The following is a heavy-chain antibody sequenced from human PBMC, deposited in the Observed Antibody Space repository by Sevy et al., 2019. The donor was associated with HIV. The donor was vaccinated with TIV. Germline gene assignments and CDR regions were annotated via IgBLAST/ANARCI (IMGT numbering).Heavy chain of an antibody. J-gene: IGHJ3*02. Sequence: GGSLRLSCAASGFTFDDYAMHWVRQAPGKGLEWVSGISWNSGSIGYADSVKGGFTISRDNAKNSLYLQMNSLRTEDTALYYCAGRWLQFSASAFDIWGQGTMVTVSS. CDR2: ISWNSGSI. CDR1: GFTFDDYA. D-gene: IGHD5-12*01. V-gene: IGHV3-9*01. CDR3: AGRWLQFSASAFDI.